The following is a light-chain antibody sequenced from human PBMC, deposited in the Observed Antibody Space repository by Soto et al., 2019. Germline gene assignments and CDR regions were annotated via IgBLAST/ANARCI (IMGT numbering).Light chain of an antibody. V-gene: IGKV3-11*01. CDR1: QSVRNS. J-gene: IGKJ1*01. Sequence: EILLTQSPATLSLSPGERATLSCRASQSVRNSLAWYQQKPGQAPRLLIYDASTRATGIPGRFSGSGSGTDLNLTISYLEPEDFAVYYCQQRSSWPWTFGQGAKVEIK. CDR3: QQRSSWPWT. CDR2: DAS.